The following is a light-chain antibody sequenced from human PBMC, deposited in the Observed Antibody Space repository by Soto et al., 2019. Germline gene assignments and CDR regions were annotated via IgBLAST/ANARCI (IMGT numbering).Light chain of an antibody. V-gene: IGKV3-20*01. CDR2: GAS. CDR1: QSLSSSY. Sequence: EIGLTQSPGTLSLSPGERATLSCRASQSLSSSYLAWYQQKPGQAPRLLIYGASSTATGIPDRFSGSGSGTDFTLSISRLEPEDFAVYYSQQYGSSPYTFCQGTKLEIK. J-gene: IGKJ2*01. CDR3: QQYGSSPYT.